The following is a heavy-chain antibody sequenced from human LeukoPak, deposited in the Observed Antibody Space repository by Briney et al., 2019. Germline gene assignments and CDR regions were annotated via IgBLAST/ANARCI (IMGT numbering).Heavy chain of an antibody. V-gene: IGHV3-7*01. Sequence: GGSLRLSCAASGFSFSAYWMTWVRQAPGTGLEWVANIDPAGTETYYVDPVKGRFTISRDNAKNLLYLQMNSLRAEDTAVYYCARFGYVAAVDLWGQGTLVTVSS. CDR2: IDPAGTET. CDR3: ARFGYVAAVDL. D-gene: IGHD2-15*01. CDR1: GFSFSAYW. J-gene: IGHJ4*02.